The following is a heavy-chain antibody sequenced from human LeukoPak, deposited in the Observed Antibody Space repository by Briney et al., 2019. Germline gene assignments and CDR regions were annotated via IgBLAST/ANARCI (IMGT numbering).Heavy chain of an antibody. CDR2: ISAYNGNT. J-gene: IGHJ5*02. Sequence: ASVKVSCMASGYTFTSYGISWVRQAPGQGLEWMGWISAYNGNTNYAQKLQGRVTMTADTSTSTAYMELRSLRSDDTAVYYCASSPYGSGLGDWFDPWGQGTLVTVSS. D-gene: IGHD3-10*01. CDR1: GYTFTSYG. V-gene: IGHV1-18*01. CDR3: ASSPYGSGLGDWFDP.